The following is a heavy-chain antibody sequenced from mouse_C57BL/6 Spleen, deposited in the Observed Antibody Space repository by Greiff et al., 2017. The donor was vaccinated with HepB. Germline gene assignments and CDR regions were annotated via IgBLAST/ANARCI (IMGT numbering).Heavy chain of an antibody. CDR2: ISSGSSTI. CDR3: ALYYGAVYFDV. CDR1: GFTFSDYG. D-gene: IGHD1-1*01. J-gene: IGHJ1*03. Sequence: EVQLVESGGGLVKPGGSLKLSCAASGFTFSDYGMHWVRQAPEKGLEWVAYISSGSSTIYYADTVKGRFTISRDNAKNTLFLQMTSLRSEDTAMYYCALYYGAVYFDVWGTGTTVTVSS. V-gene: IGHV5-17*01.